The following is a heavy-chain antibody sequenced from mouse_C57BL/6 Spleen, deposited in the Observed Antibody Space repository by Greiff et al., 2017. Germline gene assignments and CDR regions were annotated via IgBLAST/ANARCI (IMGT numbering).Heavy chain of an antibody. CDR2: IWRGGST. J-gene: IGHJ4*01. V-gene: IGHV2-5*01. CDR3: ATRGGNFAMDY. CDR1: GFSLNSYG. Sequence: VQLVESGPGLVQPSQRLSKTCTVPGFSLNSYGVHWVRQSPGKGLEWLGVIWRGGSTDYNAAFMSRLSITKDNSKSQVFFKMNSLQADDTAIYYCATRGGNFAMDYWCQGTSFTVSS. D-gene: IGHD2-1*01.